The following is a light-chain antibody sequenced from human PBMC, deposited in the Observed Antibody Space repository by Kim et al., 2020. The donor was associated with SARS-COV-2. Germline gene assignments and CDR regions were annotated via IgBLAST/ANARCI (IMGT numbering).Light chain of an antibody. Sequence: GHRVTISCSVSNSNIGTNGVNWFQQYPGTAPKLLMSTSNQRPAGVPDRFSGSKSGTSASLAISGLRPDDESDYYCAAWDDSLNTWVFGGGTQLTVL. J-gene: IGLJ3*02. CDR2: TSN. CDR1: NSNIGTNG. CDR3: AAWDDSLNTWV. V-gene: IGLV1-44*01.